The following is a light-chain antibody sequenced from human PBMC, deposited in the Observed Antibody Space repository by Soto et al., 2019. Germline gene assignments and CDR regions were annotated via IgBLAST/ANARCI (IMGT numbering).Light chain of an antibody. V-gene: IGLV2-14*01. CDR1: SSDIGAYDY. J-gene: IGLJ1*01. CDR2: EVT. Sequence: QSVLTQPASVSGSPGQSIAISCTGTSSDIGAYDYVSWYQQHPDKAPKLIIYEVTKRPSGVSTRFSGSKSGNTASLTISGLQGEDEGDYYCGSHTSGSTRVFGTGTKVTVL. CDR3: GSHTSGSTRV.